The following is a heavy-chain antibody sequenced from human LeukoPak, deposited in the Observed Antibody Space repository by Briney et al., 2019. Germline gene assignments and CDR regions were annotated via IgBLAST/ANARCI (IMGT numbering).Heavy chain of an antibody. Sequence: GGSLRLSCAASGFTFSSYWISWVRQAPGKGLEWVANIEEHGSQKYYVDSVKGRFTISRDNAKNSVYLQMNSLRAEDTAVYYCARVGRVTTPRYSDYWGQGTLVTVSS. CDR3: ARVGRVTTPRYSDY. CDR2: IEEHGSQK. CDR1: GFTFSSYW. D-gene: IGHD4-17*01. J-gene: IGHJ4*02. V-gene: IGHV3-7*01.